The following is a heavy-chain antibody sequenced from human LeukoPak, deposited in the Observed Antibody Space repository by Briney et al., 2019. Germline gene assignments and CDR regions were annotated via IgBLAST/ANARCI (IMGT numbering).Heavy chain of an antibody. CDR2: ISGSGGST. V-gene: IGHV3-23*01. CDR1: GFTFSSYA. D-gene: IGHD3-10*01. CDR3: ALLWFGELLPDY. J-gene: IGHJ4*02. Sequence: AGGSLRLSCAAPGFTFSSYAMSWVRQPPGKWLEWVSAISGSGGSTYYADSVKGRFTISRDNSKNTLYLQMNSLRAEDTAVYYCALLWFGELLPDYWGQGTLVTVSS.